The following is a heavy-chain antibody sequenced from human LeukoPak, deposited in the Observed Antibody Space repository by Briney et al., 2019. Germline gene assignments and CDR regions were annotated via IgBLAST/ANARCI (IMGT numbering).Heavy chain of an antibody. CDR2: IYYSGDT. V-gene: IGHV4-39*01. Sequence: SDTLSLTCTVSGGSISSSSYYWGWIRQPPGKGLEWIGSIYYSGDTYYNPSLKSRRVTISVDTYKNQFSLRLSSVTAADTAVYYCARHQWHYYYYMGVWGKGSTVTVSS. CDR3: ARHQWHYYYYMGV. CDR1: GGSISSSSYY. J-gene: IGHJ6*03. D-gene: IGHD6-19*01.